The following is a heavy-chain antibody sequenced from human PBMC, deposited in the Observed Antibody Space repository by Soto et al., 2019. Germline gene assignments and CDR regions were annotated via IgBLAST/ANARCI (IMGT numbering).Heavy chain of an antibody. V-gene: IGHV3-30-3*01. J-gene: IGHJ4*02. Sequence: QVQLVESGGGVVQPGRSLRLSCAASGFTFRIYAIHWVRQAPGKGLEWVAVISYDGSNKYYADSVKGRFTISRDNSKNTLYLQMNSLRAEDTAVYYCATLAVAGEGSDYWGREPWSPSPQ. CDR2: ISYDGSNK. CDR3: ATLAVAGEGSDY. D-gene: IGHD6-19*01. CDR1: GFTFRIYA.